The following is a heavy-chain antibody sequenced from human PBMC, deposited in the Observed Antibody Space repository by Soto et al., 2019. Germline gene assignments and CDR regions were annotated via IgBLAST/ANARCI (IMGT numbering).Heavy chain of an antibody. CDR3: ARDLRVRYCGGGSCPNPRYYYYGMDV. CDR2: IYHSGST. D-gene: IGHD2-15*01. J-gene: IGHJ6*02. V-gene: IGHV4-4*02. Sequence: QVQLQESGPGLVKPSGTLSLTCAVSGGSISSSNWWSWVRQPPGKGLEWIGEIYHSGSTNYNPSLKSRVTISVDKSKNQFSLKLSSVTAADTAVYYCARDLRVRYCGGGSCPNPRYYYYGMDVWGQGTTVTVSS. CDR1: GGSISSSNW.